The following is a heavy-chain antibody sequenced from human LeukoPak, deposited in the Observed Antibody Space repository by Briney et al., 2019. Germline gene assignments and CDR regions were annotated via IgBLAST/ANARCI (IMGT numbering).Heavy chain of an antibody. J-gene: IGHJ4*02. CDR3: ARGGRTLIDYGDYV. CDR2: ISGSGGST. V-gene: IGHV3-23*01. D-gene: IGHD4-17*01. CDR1: GITFSSYA. Sequence: PGGSLRLSCAASGITFSSYAMSWVRQAPGKGLEWVSAISGSGGSTYYADSVKGRFTISRDNSKNTLYLQMNIPGAEDTAVYYCARGGRTLIDYGDYVWGQGTLVTVSS.